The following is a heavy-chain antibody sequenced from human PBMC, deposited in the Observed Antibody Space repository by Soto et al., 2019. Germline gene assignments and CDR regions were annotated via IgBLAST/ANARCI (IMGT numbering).Heavy chain of an antibody. V-gene: IGHV3-15*01. D-gene: IGHD3-9*01. CDR3: TTDGYNILRGYAFDI. J-gene: IGHJ3*02. Sequence: PGGSLRLSCAASGFTFSNAWMSWVRQAPGKGLEWVGRIKSKTDGGTTDYAAPVKGRFTISRDDSKNTLYLQMNSLKTEDTAVYYCTTDGYNILRGYAFDIWGQGTMVTVSS. CDR2: IKSKTDGGTT. CDR1: GFTFSNAW.